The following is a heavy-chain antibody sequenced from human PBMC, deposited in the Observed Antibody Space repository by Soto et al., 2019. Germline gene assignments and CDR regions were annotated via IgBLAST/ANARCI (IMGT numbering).Heavy chain of an antibody. CDR1: GDSISSSSYY. CDR3: ARKAVGSSWISQYYYYYMDV. V-gene: IGHV4-39*07. J-gene: IGHJ6*03. D-gene: IGHD6-13*01. CDR2: IFYTGNT. Sequence: SETLSLTCTVSGDSISSSSYYWVWIRQPPGRGLEWIGSIFYTGNTYYNPSLKSRVTISVDTSNNQFSLKLSSVTAADTAVYYCARKAVGSSWISQYYYYYMDVWGKGTTVTVSS.